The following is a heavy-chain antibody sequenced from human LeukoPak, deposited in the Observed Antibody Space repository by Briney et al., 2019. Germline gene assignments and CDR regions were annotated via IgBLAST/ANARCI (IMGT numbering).Heavy chain of an antibody. Sequence: PSETLSLTCAVYGGSFNDYYSWIRQPPGKGLEWIGEINHSGTSDYNPSLKSRVTISVDTSKKQFSLKLSSVTAADTAVYYCAGQTGSTFDIWGQGTMVTVSS. CDR1: GGSFNDYY. J-gene: IGHJ3*02. CDR2: INHSGTS. CDR3: AGQTGSTFDI. V-gene: IGHV4-34*01. D-gene: IGHD3-9*01.